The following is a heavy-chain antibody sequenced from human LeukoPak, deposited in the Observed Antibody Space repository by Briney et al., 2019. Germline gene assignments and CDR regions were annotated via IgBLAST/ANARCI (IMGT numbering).Heavy chain of an antibody. CDR3: ASLFKPFDY. V-gene: IGHV3-21*01. J-gene: IGHJ4*02. D-gene: IGHD2-21*01. CDR2: ISSSSSYI. Sequence: GGSLRLSCAASGFTFSNACMNWVRQAPGKGLEWVSSISSSSSYIYYADSVKGRFTTSRDNAKNSLYLQMNSLRAEDTAVYYCASLFKPFDYWGQGTLVTVSS. CDR1: GFTFSNAC.